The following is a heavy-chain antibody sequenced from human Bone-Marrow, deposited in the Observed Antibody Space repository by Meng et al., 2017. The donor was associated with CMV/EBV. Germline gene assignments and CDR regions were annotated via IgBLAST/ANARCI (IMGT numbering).Heavy chain of an antibody. CDR1: GFTFSDYY. CDR2: ISSSGSTI. Sequence: GESLKISCAASGFTFSDYYMSWIRQAPGKGLEWVSYISSSGSTIYYADSVKGRFTISRDNAKKSLYLQMNRLRAEDTAVYYCVRDGRSLWFGNHDAFEIWGQGTMVTVSS. CDR3: VRDGRSLWFGNHDAFEI. V-gene: IGHV3-11*04. J-gene: IGHJ3*02. D-gene: IGHD3-10*01.